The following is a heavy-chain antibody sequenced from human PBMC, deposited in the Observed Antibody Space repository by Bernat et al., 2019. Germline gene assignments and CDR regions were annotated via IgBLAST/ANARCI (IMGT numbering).Heavy chain of an antibody. J-gene: IGHJ3*02. CDR3: ERETSGGGDAFDI. CDR2: IYTSGST. Sequence: EVQLVESGGDLVQPGGSLRLSCAVSGFTVSSNYMTCVRQAPWTGLEWVPVIYTSGSTYYAESVKGRFTIYRDNSKITLYLQMNSLGGEDTAIYDCERETSGGGDAFDIWGQGTLVTVSS. CDR1: GFTVSSNY. D-gene: IGHD5-12*01. V-gene: IGHV3-66*01.